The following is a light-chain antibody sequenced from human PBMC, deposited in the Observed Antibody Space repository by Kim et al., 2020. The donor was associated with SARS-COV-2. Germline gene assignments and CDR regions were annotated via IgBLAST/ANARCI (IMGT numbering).Light chain of an antibody. CDR3: QQYGSSPLT. Sequence: LSPGERATLSCRPSQSVSRYLAWYQQKPGQAPRLLIYSISTRATGMPDRFTGSGSGTDFTLTISRLEPEDFAMYYCQQYGSSPLTFGGGTKVDIK. V-gene: IGKV3-20*01. CDR2: SIS. CDR1: QSVSRY. J-gene: IGKJ4*01.